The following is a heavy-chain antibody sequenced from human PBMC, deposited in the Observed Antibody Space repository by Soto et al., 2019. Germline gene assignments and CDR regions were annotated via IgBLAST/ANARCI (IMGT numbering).Heavy chain of an antibody. D-gene: IGHD5-12*01. V-gene: IGHV1-8*01. J-gene: IGHJ6*02. Sequence: ASVKVSCKASGYTFTSYDINWVRQATGQGLELMGWMNPNSGNTGYAQKFQGRVTMTRNTSISTAYMELSSLRSEDTAVYYCARVNSGYDYRGSYYYYGMDVWGQGTTVTVYS. CDR2: MNPNSGNT. CDR3: ARVNSGYDYRGSYYYYGMDV. CDR1: GYTFTSYD.